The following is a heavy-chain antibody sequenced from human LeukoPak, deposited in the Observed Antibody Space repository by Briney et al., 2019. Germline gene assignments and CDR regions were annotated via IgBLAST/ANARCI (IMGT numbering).Heavy chain of an antibody. V-gene: IGHV4-59*01. CDR2: IYYSGST. J-gene: IGHJ4*02. D-gene: IGHD3-22*01. CDR1: GGSISSYY. Sequence: PSETLSLTCTVSGGSISSYYWSWIRQPPGKGLEWIGYIYYSGSTNYNPSLKSRVTISVDTSKNQFSLKLISVTAADTAVYYCARVTPSYDSSGYYHYYFDYWGQGTLVTVSS. CDR3: ARVTPSYDSSGYYHYYFDY.